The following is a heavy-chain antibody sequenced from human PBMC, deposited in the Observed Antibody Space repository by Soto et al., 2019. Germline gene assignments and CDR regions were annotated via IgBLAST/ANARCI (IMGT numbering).Heavy chain of an antibody. CDR3: ARVDNPSYYYYYMDV. CDR1: GGSISSYY. V-gene: IGHV4-59*01. Sequence: SETLSLTCTVSGGSISSYYWSWIRQPPGKGLEWIGYIYYSGSTNYNPSLKSRVTISVDTSKNQFSLKLSSVTAADMAVYYCARVDNPSYYYYYMDVWGKGTTVTVSS. J-gene: IGHJ6*03. CDR2: IYYSGST. D-gene: IGHD1-1*01.